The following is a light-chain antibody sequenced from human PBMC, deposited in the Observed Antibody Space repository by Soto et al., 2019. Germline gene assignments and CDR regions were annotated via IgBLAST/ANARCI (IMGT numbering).Light chain of an antibody. CDR1: HSFTSN. CDR2: GES. J-gene: IGKJ5*01. Sequence: EIVMTQSPPTLSVSPGERATLSWRATHSFTSNLAWYQQKPGHAPSLLIYGESTSATGIPATFSGSGSGTDFTLTISSLEPEDFAVYYCQQRSNWPPITFGQGTRLEIK. V-gene: IGKV3-11*01. CDR3: QQRSNWPPIT.